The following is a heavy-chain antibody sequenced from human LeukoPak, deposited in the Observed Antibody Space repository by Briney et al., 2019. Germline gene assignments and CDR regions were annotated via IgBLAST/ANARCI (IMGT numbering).Heavy chain of an antibody. CDR3: ARGGYYDSSGYT. J-gene: IGHJ5*02. CDR1: GYTFTSYG. V-gene: IGHV1-8*02. CDR2: MNPNSGNT. Sequence: VASVKVSCKASGYTFTSYGISWVRQATGQGLEWMGWMNPNSGNTGYAQKFQGRVTMTRNTSISTAYMELSSLRSEDTAVYYCARGGYYDSSGYTWGQGILVTVSS. D-gene: IGHD3-22*01.